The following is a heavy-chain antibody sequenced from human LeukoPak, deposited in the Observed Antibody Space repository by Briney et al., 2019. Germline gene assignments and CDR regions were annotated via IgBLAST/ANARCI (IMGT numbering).Heavy chain of an antibody. CDR3: ARTLERRFSNWFDP. J-gene: IGHJ5*02. D-gene: IGHD1-1*01. V-gene: IGHV1-2*02. Sequence: ASVKVSCKASGYRFIDYFIHWVRQAPGQGPECMGWINPNTGDTKYVQRFQGRVTMTRDTSSSTAYMELSSLRSEDTAVYYCARTLERRFSNWFDPWGQGTLVTVSS. CDR2: INPNTGDT. CDR1: GYRFIDYF.